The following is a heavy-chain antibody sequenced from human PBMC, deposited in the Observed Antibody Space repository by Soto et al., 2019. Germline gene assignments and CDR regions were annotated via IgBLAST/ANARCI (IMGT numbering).Heavy chain of an antibody. CDR3: VPGRSIARTGTDLLRSPFPWDV. D-gene: IGHD1-7*01. CDR2: IYYTGST. J-gene: IGHJ6*02. CDR1: GGSIRGDY. V-gene: IGHV4-59*01. Sequence: SETLSLTCSVSGGSIRGDYWNWIRQPPGKGLEWMGYIYYTGSTNYNPSLESRVTISLDTSKNLFSLKLNSLTAADTAVYYCVPGRSIARTGTDLLRSPFPWDVWCQGTTVTVSS.